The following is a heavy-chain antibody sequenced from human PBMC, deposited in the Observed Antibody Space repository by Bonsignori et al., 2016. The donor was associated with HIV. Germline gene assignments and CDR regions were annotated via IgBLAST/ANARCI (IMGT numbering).Heavy chain of an antibody. D-gene: IGHD2-2*01. CDR2: INHSGST. V-gene: IGHV4-34*01. J-gene: IGHJ6*03. CDR3: ARGRGGYCSSTSCPSYMDV. Sequence: WIRQPPGKGLEWIGEINHSGSTNYNPSLKSRVTISVDTSKNQFSLKVSSVTAADTAVYYCARGRGGYCSSTSCPSYMDVWGKGTTVTVSS.